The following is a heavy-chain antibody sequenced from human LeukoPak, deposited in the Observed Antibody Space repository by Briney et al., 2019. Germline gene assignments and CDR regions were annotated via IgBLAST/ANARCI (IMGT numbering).Heavy chain of an antibody. CDR3: TTRVPDAFDI. J-gene: IGHJ3*02. V-gene: IGHV3-73*01. Sequence: GGSLRLSCAASGFTFSGSAMHWVRQASGKGLEWVGRIRSKANSYATAYAASVKGRFTISRDDSKNTAYLQMNSLKTEDTAVYYCTTRVPDAFDIWGQGTMVTVSS. CDR2: IRSKANSYAT. CDR1: GFTFSGSA.